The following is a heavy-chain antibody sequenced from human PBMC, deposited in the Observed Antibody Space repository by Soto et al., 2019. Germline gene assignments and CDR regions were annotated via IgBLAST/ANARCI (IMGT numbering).Heavy chain of an antibody. V-gene: IGHV3-53*02. Sequence: EVQLVETGGGLIQPGGSLRLSCAASGFTVSSNYMSWVRQAPGKGLEWVSVIYSGGSTYYADSVRGRFTISRDNSKNTLYLQMKSLRAEDTAVYYCARDTHATRHGMDVWDQWTTVTVSS. CDR1: GFTVSSNY. CDR2: IYSGGST. D-gene: IGHD2-15*01. CDR3: ARDTHATRHGMDV. J-gene: IGHJ6*02.